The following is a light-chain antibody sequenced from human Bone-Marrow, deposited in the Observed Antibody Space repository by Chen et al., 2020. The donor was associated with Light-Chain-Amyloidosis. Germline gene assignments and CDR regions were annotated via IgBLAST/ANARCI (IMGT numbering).Light chain of an antibody. V-gene: IGLV2-14*01. CDR3: SSYTITNTLV. Sequence: QSALTQPASVSGSPGQSITISCTGTNSDVGSDNHVSWYQQHPDTAPKLMIYDVTNRPSWVPDRCSGSKSDNTASLTISGLQTEDEADYFCSSYTITNTLVFGSGTRVTVL. CDR2: DVT. CDR1: NSDVGSDNH. J-gene: IGLJ1*01.